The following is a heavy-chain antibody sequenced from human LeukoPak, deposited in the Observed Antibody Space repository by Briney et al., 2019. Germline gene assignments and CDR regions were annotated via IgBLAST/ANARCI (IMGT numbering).Heavy chain of an antibody. CDR2: MNPNSGNT. J-gene: IGHJ4*02. CDR3: VRYRVITNDYFDS. Sequence: ASVKVSCKASGYTFTSYDFNWVRQATGQGLEWMGWMNPNSGNTGYAQKFQGRVTMTRDTATSTAYMELSSLSSEDTAVYYCVRYRVITNDYFDSWGQGTLVTVSS. D-gene: IGHD3-16*01. CDR1: GYTFTSYD. V-gene: IGHV1-8*01.